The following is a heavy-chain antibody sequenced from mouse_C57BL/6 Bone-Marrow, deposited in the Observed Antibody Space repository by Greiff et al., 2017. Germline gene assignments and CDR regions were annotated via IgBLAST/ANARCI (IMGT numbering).Heavy chain of an antibody. CDR1: GFTFSDYY. V-gene: IGHV5-16*01. CDR2: INYDGSST. CDR3: ARSSWDYFDY. Sequence: EVTLVESEGGLVQPGSSMKLSCTASGFTFSDYYMAWVRQVPEKGLEWVANINYDGSSTYYLDSLKSRFIISRDNAKNILYLQMSSLKSEDTATYYCARSSWDYFDYWGQGTTLTVSS. D-gene: IGHD4-1*01. J-gene: IGHJ2*01.